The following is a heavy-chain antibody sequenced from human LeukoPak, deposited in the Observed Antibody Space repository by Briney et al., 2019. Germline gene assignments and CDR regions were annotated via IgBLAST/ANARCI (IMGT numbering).Heavy chain of an antibody. Sequence: GGSLRLSCAASGFTFSSYAMNWVRQAPGKGLEWVSSISSGTNYIFEADSVKGRFTVTKDTALNSLSLQMNSLRADDTAVYYCARSAGGNYFDYWDQGTLVTVSS. V-gene: IGHV3-21*01. CDR1: GFTFSSYA. CDR2: ISSGTNYI. CDR3: ARSAGGNYFDY. J-gene: IGHJ4*02. D-gene: IGHD2-8*02.